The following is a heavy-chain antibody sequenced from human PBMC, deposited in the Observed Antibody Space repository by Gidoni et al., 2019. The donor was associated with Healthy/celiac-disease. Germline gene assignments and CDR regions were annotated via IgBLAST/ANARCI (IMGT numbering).Heavy chain of an antibody. Sequence: EVQLLESGGGLVQPGGSLRLSCAAPGFTFSSHAMSWVRQAPGKGLEWVSAISGSGGSTYYADSVKGRFTISRDNSKNTLYLQMNSLRAEDTAVYYCAKGASGSSYGYQELLDDYWGQGTLVTVSS. D-gene: IGHD5-18*01. CDR3: AKGASGSSYGYQELLDDY. CDR1: GFTFSSHA. V-gene: IGHV3-23*01. J-gene: IGHJ4*02. CDR2: ISGSGGST.